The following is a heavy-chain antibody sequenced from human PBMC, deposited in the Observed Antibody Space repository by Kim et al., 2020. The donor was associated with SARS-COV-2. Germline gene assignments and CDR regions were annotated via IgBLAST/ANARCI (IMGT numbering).Heavy chain of an antibody. CDR2: IDNSGST. Sequence: SQTLSLTCTVSGGSVRSGSFYWNWIRQPPGKGPEWMGYIDNSGSTNYNPSLKSRVTISIDASKNQFSLNLSSVTAADTAIYYCGRDRSPSWIFVWGQGTLVTVSS. CDR3: GRDRSPSWIFV. D-gene: IGHD2-2*03. J-gene: IGHJ4*02. V-gene: IGHV4-61*01. CDR1: GGSVRSGSFY.